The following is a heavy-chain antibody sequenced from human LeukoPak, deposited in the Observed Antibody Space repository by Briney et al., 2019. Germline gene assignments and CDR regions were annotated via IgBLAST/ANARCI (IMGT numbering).Heavy chain of an antibody. CDR2: ISSTGIT. CDR3: ARDPYCSNGVCYAFDI. Sequence: PSETLSVTCSVSGGSISSNNYFWGWIRQPPGKGLEWLGAISSTGITDYNPALKSRVTISVDTSKNQFSLKLSSVTAADTAFYYCARDPYCSNGVCYAFDIWGQGTMVSVSS. J-gene: IGHJ3*02. V-gene: IGHV4-39*07. D-gene: IGHD2-8*01. CDR1: GGSISSNNYF.